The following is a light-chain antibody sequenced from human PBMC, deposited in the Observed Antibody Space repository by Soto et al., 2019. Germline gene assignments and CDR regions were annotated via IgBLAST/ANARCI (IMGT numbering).Light chain of an antibody. CDR1: QTISSW. J-gene: IGKJ5*01. CDR3: QHIYSPPHA. Sequence: DIQMTECPSSVYGSVGDRVTITCRASQTISSWLAWYQQKPGKAPQVLIYAASNLETGVPSRFSGSGSGTDFTLTLSSLQPEHSATYYCQHIYSPPHAFVLGTRLEIK. CDR2: AAS. V-gene: IGKV1-39*01.